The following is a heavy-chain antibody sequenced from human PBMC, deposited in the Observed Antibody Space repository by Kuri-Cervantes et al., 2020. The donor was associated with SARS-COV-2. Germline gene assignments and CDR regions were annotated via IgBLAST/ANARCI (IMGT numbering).Heavy chain of an antibody. Sequence: SCTVSGGSISSGDYHWSWIRQPPGKGLEWIGYIYYSGSTYYNPSLKSRVTISVDTSKNQFSLKLSSVTAADTAVYYCARGGDSSGYYYYYYYCMDVWGKGTTVTVSS. D-gene: IGHD3-22*01. CDR1: GGSISSGDYH. J-gene: IGHJ6*03. CDR3: ARGGDSSGYYYYYYYCMDV. V-gene: IGHV4-30-4*08. CDR2: IYYSGST.